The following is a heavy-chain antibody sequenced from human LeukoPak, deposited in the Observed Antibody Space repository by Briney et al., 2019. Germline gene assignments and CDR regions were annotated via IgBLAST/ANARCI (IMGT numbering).Heavy chain of an antibody. V-gene: IGHV3-23*01. D-gene: IGHD2-15*01. CDR1: GFTFRAYA. CDR2: ISGGSTTT. J-gene: IGHJ4*02. Sequence: GGSLRLSCVASGFTFRAYAMRWVRQAPGKGLEWVSAISGGSTTTYYADSVKGRFTISRDNSKNTVYLQMNSLSAEDTAVYYCAKGAPCSGGSCYFFDYWGQGTLVTVSS. CDR3: AKGAPCSGGSCYFFDY.